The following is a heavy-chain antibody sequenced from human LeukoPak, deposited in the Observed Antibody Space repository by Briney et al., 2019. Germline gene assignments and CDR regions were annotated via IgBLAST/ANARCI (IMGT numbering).Heavy chain of an antibody. J-gene: IGHJ5*02. Sequence: SETLSLTCTVSGGSISTSNYYWGWIRQPPGKGLEWIGNIFYSGSTYYSPSLKSRVTISVDTSKNQFSLKLSSVTAADTAVYYCARHVGFITMVRGVINNNWFDPWGQGTLVTVSS. CDR3: ARHVGFITMVRGVINNNWFDP. CDR2: IFYSGST. CDR1: GGSISTSNYY. V-gene: IGHV4-39*07. D-gene: IGHD3-10*01.